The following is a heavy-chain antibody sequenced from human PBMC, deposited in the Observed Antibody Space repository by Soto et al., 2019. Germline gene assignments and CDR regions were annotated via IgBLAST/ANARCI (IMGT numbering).Heavy chain of an antibody. CDR2: INPNSGDT. J-gene: IGHJ5*02. CDR1: GYTFTGYY. D-gene: IGHD2-2*01. Sequence: GSVKVSCKASGYTFTGYYVHWVRQAPGQGREWMGWINPNSGDTNSAQNFQGRVTMTRDTSISTAYMELSSLTSDDTALYYCARAQSSVVVPAAHKNWFDPWGQGTLVTVSS. V-gene: IGHV1-2*02. CDR3: ARAQSSVVVPAAHKNWFDP.